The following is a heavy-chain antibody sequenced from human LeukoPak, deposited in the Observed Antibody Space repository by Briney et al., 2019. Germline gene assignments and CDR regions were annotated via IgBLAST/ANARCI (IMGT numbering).Heavy chain of an antibody. CDR2: IYSSGRT. D-gene: IGHD1-26*01. V-gene: IGHV4-61*02. J-gene: IGHJ5*02. CDR3: ARERVGAVLWFDP. CDR1: GGSISGGSYY. Sequence: SETLSLTCTVSGGSISGGSYYWSWVRQPAGKGLEWIGRIYSSGRTNYNPSLKSRVTISVDTSKNQFSLKLSSVTAADTAVYYCARERVGAVLWFDPWGQGTLVTVSS.